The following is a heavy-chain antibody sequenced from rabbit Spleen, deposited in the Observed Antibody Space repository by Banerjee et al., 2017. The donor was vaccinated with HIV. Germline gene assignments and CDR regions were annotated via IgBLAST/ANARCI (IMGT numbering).Heavy chain of an antibody. CDR1: GLDLGSSYW. Sequence: SLEESGGDLVKPGASLTLTCKASGLDLGSSYWICWVRQAPGKGLEWIACVDTGSRDFSYYASWAKGRFTISKTSSTTVTLQMTSLTVADTATYFCARDTGSSFSTYGMDLWGPGTLVTVS. D-gene: IGHD8-1*01. V-gene: IGHV1S40*01. CDR2: VDTGSRDFS. J-gene: IGHJ6*01. CDR3: ARDTGSSFSTYGMDL.